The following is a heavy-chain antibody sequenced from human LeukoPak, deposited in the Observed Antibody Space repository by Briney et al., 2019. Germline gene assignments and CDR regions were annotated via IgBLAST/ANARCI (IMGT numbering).Heavy chain of an antibody. CDR3: ARAVHCSSTNCYMGLDWFDP. CDR2: ICDSGSS. V-gene: IGHV4-30-4*02. Sequence: PSETLSLTCTVSGGSISSGDYYWSWIRQPPGKGLEWIVNICDSGSSYYNPSLKSRVTISVDTSKNQFSLKLSSVTAADTAVYYCARAVHCSSTNCYMGLDWFDPWGEETLVTVSS. J-gene: IGHJ5*02. CDR1: GGSISSGDYY. D-gene: IGHD2-2*02.